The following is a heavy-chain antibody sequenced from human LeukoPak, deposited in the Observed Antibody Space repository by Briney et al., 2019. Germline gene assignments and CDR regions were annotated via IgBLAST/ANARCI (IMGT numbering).Heavy chain of an antibody. Sequence: GGSLRLSCAASGFTFSSCAMHWVRQAPGKGLEYVSAISSNGGSTYYANSVKGRFTISRDNSKNTLYLQMGSLRAEDMAVYYCARGDFGVDSSFDYWGQGTLVTVSS. J-gene: IGHJ4*02. CDR1: GFTFSSCA. CDR2: ISSNGGST. CDR3: ARGDFGVDSSFDY. V-gene: IGHV3-64*01. D-gene: IGHD3-3*01.